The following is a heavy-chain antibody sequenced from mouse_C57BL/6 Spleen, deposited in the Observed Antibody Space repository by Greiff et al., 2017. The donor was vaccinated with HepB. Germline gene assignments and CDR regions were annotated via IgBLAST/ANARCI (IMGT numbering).Heavy chain of an antibody. V-gene: IGHV14-4*01. Sequence: VQLKESGAELVRPGASVKLSCTASGFNIKDDYMHWVKQRPEQGLEWIGWIDPENGDTEYASKFQGKATITADTSSNTAYLQLSSLTSEDTAVYYCIWGNYFDYWGQGTTLTVSS. CDR3: IWGNYFDY. CDR1: GFNIKDDY. D-gene: IGHD1-1*02. J-gene: IGHJ2*01. CDR2: IDPENGDT.